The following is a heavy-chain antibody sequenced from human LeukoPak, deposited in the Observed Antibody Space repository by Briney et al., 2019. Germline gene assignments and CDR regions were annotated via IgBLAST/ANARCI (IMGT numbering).Heavy chain of an antibody. D-gene: IGHD6-19*01. V-gene: IGHV4-34*01. CDR1: GGSFSGYY. J-gene: IGHJ4*02. CDR3: ARAVAGDFDY. CDR2: INHSGST. Sequence: PSETLSLTCAVYGGSFSGYYWSWIRQPPGKGLEWIGEINHSGSTNYNPSLKSRVTISVDTSKNQLSLKLSSVTAADTAVYYCARAVAGDFDYWGQGTLVTVSS.